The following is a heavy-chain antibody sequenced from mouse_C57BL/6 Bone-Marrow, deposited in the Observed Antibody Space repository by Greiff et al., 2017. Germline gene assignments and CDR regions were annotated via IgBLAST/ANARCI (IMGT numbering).Heavy chain of an antibody. Sequence: VQLQESGPGLVQPSPSLSISCTVSGFSLTSYGVHWVRQSPGKGLEWLGVIWRGGSTDYYAPFISSLSIMKDNSKSKVFLTMSSLQADDTAMYYGARAVMNTTRGAMDYWGQGTTVTVSS. J-gene: IGHJ4*01. V-gene: IGHV2-2*01. D-gene: IGHD1-1*01. CDR2: IWRGGST. CDR3: ARAVMNTTRGAMDY. CDR1: GFSLTSYG.